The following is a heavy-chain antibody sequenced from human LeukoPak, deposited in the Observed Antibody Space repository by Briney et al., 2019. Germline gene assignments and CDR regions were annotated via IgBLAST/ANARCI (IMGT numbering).Heavy chain of an antibody. J-gene: IGHJ4*02. D-gene: IGHD1-26*01. CDR2: ISSSGKS. CDR3: ARFKGGTGFDY. CDR1: GGSISTIDFD. Sequence: SETLSLTCAVSGGSISTIDFDWAWIRQPPGQGLEWIATISSSGKSYYNPYLMSRVTISVDTSKNQFSLDVTSVTAADTGLFYCARFKGGTGFDYWGRGILVIVS. V-gene: IGHV4-39*01.